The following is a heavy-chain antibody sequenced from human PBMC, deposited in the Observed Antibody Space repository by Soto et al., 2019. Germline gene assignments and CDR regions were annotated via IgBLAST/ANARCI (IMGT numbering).Heavy chain of an antibody. V-gene: IGHV1-18*01. D-gene: IGHD6-19*01. CDR1: GYTFTSYG. CDR3: ARDVYRYNSCWYSPTWGYYYGMDV. CDR2: ISAYNGNT. Sequence: ASVKVSCKASGYTFTSYGISWVRQAPGQGLEWMGWISAYNGNTNYAQKLQGRVTMTTDTSTSTAYMELRSLRSDDTAVYYCARDVYRYNSCWYSPTWGYYYGMDVWGQ. J-gene: IGHJ6*02.